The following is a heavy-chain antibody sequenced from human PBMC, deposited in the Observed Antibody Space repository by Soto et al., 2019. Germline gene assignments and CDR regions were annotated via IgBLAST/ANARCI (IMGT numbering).Heavy chain of an antibody. CDR1: GFTFSDYL. CDR3: AIGHWLGK. V-gene: IGHV3-7*01. CDR2: IKQDGNEK. Sequence: EVQLVDSGGALVQPGASLRLSCAASGFTFSDYLMTWVRQAPGKGLEWVATIKQDGNEKSYVDSVKGRFTISRDNAKNSPYLQLNALRAEDTAVYYCAIGHWLGKWGQGTLVTVSS. D-gene: IGHD6-19*01. J-gene: IGHJ4*02.